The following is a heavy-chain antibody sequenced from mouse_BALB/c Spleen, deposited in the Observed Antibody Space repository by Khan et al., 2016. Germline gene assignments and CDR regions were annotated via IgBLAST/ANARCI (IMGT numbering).Heavy chain of an antibody. Sequence: VQLQQSGAELVKPGASVKLSCTASGFNIKDTYMHWVKQRPEQGLEWIGRIDPANGNTKYDPKFQDKATVTSETSSNTAYLQLSSLTSEDTAVYYCARGGCGWFAYWGQGTLVTVSA. J-gene: IGHJ3*01. CDR1: GFNIKDTY. CDR3: ARGGCGWFAY. CDR2: IDPANGNT. V-gene: IGHV14-3*02.